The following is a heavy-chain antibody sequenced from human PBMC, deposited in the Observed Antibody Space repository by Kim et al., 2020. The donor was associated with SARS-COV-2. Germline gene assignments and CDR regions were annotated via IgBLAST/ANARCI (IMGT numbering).Heavy chain of an antibody. Sequence: SETLSLTCAVYGGSFSGYYWSWIRQPPGKGLEWIGEINHSGSTNYNPSLKSRVTISVDTSKNQFSLKLSSVTAADTAVYYCARGSSRGIAAPFDYWGQGT. CDR3: ARGSSRGIAAPFDY. D-gene: IGHD6-13*01. J-gene: IGHJ4*02. CDR2: INHSGST. V-gene: IGHV4-34*01. CDR1: GGSFSGYY.